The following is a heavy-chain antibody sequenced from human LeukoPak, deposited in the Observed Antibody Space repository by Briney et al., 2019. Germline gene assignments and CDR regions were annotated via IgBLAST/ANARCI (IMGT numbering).Heavy chain of an antibody. V-gene: IGHV4-59*01. CDR2: IYNSGST. J-gene: IGHJ5*01. D-gene: IGHD4-17*01. CDR1: GGSISSYY. Sequence: SETLSLTCAVSGGSISSYYWNWIRQTPGKGLEWIGYIYNSGSTIYNPSLKSRVTISVDTSKTQFSLKLSSVTVADTAVYYCARGDDYGDSVFDFWGQETLVTVSS. CDR3: ARGDDYGDSVFDF.